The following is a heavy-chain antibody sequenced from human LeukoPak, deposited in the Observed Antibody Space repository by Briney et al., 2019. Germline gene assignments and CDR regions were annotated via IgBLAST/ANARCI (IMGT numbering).Heavy chain of an antibody. Sequence: LSYAESGFTFSNECMTCIRHAPGKGLEWVSYISYSSSYTNYADSVKGRFTISRDNAKNSLYLQMNSLRAEDTAMYYCGRRREACDNWGQGTVVTVSS. J-gene: IGHJ4*02. CDR2: ISYSSSYT. CDR1: GFTFSNEC. V-gene: IGHV3-11*03. CDR3: GRRREACDN.